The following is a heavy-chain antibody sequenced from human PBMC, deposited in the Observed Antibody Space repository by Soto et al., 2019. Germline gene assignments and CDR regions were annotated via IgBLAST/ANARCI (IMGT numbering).Heavy chain of an antibody. CDR2: IYPGDSDT. J-gene: IGHJ6*02. V-gene: IGHV5-51*01. D-gene: IGHD2-21*02. Sequence: EVQLVQSGAEVKKPGESLKISCKGSGYRFTTYWIGWVRQMPGKGLEWMGIIYPGDSDTRYSPSFQGQVTISADKSISTAYLQWSSLRASDTAMYYCARPDRGDPGGDGMDVWGQGTTVTVSS. CDR1: GYRFTTYW. CDR3: ARPDRGDPGGDGMDV.